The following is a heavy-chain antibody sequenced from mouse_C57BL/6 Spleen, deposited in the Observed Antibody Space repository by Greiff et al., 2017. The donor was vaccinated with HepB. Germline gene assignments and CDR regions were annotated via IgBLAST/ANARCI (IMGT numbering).Heavy chain of an antibody. CDR2: ISNGGGST. CDR1: GFTFSDYY. CDR3: ARGGDYYGSSYDYYAMDY. D-gene: IGHD1-1*01. Sequence: DVKLVESGGGLVQPGGSLKLSCAASGFTFSDYYMYWVRQTPEKRLEWVAYISNGGGSTYYPDTVKGRFTISRDNAKNTLYLQMSRLKSEDTAMYYCARGGDYYGSSYDYYAMDYWGQGTSVTVSS. V-gene: IGHV5-12*01. J-gene: IGHJ4*01.